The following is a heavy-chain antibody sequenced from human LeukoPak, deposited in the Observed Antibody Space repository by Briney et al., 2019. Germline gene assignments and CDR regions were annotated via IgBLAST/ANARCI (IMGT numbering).Heavy chain of an antibody. Sequence: PGGSLRLSCAASGFAFSSFAMTWVRQAPGKGLEWVSTIVRSGDTTYYTDSVKGRFTVSRDNSKNSLYLQMNSPRAEDTAVYYCAKDAVAPGSSGDFFDYWGLETLVTVSS. J-gene: IGHJ4*02. CDR1: GFAFSSFA. V-gene: IGHV3-23*01. D-gene: IGHD3-10*01. CDR2: IVRSGDTT. CDR3: AKDAVAPGSSGDFFDY.